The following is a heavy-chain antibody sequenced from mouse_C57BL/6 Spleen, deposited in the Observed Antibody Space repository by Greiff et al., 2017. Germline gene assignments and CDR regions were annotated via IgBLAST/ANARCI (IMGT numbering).Heavy chain of an antibody. V-gene: IGHV1-9*01. CDR2: ILPGSGST. CDR1: GYTFTGYW. Sequence: VQLQQPGAELMKPGASVKLSCKATGYTFTGYWIEWVKQRPGHGLEWIGEILPGSGSTNYNEKFKGKATFTADTSSNTAYLQLSSLTTEDSAIYYCARKGPIYYDYDWFAYWGQGTLVTVSA. D-gene: IGHD2-4*01. CDR3: ARKGPIYYDYDWFAY. J-gene: IGHJ3*01.